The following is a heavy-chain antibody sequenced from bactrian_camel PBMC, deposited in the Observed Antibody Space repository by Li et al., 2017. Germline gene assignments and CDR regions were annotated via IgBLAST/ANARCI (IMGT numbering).Heavy chain of an antibody. CDR1: GFTDGFTFSSYW. V-gene: IGHV3S1*01. J-gene: IGHJ4*01. D-gene: IGHD5*01. CDR2: LDSGGDST. Sequence: QVQLVESGGGLVQPGGSLKLSCKASGFTDGFTFSSYWMYWVRQAPGKGLEWVSSLDSGGDSTYYSDSVKGRFTISRDNAKNMVYLQMNSLKSEDTALYYCATPLGSGGGRPRWEYWGRGPRSPS.